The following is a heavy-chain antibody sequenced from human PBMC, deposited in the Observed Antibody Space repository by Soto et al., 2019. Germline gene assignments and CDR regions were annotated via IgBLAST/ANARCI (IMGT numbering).Heavy chain of an antibody. V-gene: IGHV3-74*01. J-gene: IGHJ4*02. CDR2: LKSDGSGT. CDR3: GRGGGPAAVDL. Sequence: EVQLVESGGGLVQPGGSLRLSCAASGFTFSNYYMHWVRQAPGKGLVWVSHLKSDGSGTDYADSVKGRFTISRDNAKNALYLQMNSLSVGDTAVYYCGRGGGPAAVDLWGQGTLVIVSS. D-gene: IGHD2-2*01. CDR1: GFTFSNYY.